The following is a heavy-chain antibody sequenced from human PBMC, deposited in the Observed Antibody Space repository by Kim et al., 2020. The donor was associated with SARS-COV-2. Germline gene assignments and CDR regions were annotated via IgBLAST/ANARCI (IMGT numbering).Heavy chain of an antibody. V-gene: IGHV4-39*01. CDR3: ARLSVFGAILWFGESTFDY. CDR1: GGSISSSSYY. J-gene: IGHJ4*02. CDR2: IYYSGST. Sequence: SETLSLTCTVSGGSISSSSYYWGWIRQPPGKGLEWIGSIYYSGSTYYNPSLKSRVTISVDTSKNQFSLKLSSVTAADTAVYYCARLSVFGAILWFGESTFDYWGQGTLVTVSS. D-gene: IGHD3-10*01.